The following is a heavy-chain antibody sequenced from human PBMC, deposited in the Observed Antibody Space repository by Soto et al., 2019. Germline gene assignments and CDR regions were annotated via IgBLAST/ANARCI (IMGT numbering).Heavy chain of an antibody. CDR1: GFTFSSYA. V-gene: IGHV3-30-3*01. CDR2: ISYDGSNN. J-gene: IGHJ4*02. Sequence: QVQLVESGGGVVQPGRSLRLSCAASGFTFSSYAMHWVRQAPGKGLEWVAVISYDGSNNYYADSVKGRFTISRDNSRNTLYLQMNSLRAEDTAGYYCARGRSVVAATALDYWGQGTLLTVSS. D-gene: IGHD2-15*01. CDR3: ARGRSVVAATALDY.